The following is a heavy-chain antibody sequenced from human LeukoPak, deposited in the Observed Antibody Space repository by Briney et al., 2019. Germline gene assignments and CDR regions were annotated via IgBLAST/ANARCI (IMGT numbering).Heavy chain of an antibody. J-gene: IGHJ4*02. D-gene: IGHD1-1*01. Sequence: PGGSLRLSCAASGFTVSSNYMSWVRQAPGKGLEWVPIIYSGGSTFYADSVKGRFTISRDSSKNTLYLQMNSLRPDDTAVYYCARDDASHSYRSTHFDYWGQGTLVTVSS. V-gene: IGHV3-53*05. CDR3: ARDDASHSYRSTHFDY. CDR1: GFTVSSNY. CDR2: IYSGGST.